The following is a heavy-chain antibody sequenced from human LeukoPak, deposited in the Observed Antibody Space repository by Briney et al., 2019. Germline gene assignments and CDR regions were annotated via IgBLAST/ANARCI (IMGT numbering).Heavy chain of an antibody. CDR2: ISAYNGNT. Sequence: ASVKVSCKASGYTFTSYGISWVRQAPGQGLEWMGWISAYNGNTNYAQKLQGRVTMTTDTSTSTAYMVLRSLRSDDTAVYYCARGSYYYDSSGYWYFDLWGRGTLVTVSS. CDR1: GYTFTSYG. D-gene: IGHD3-22*01. V-gene: IGHV1-18*01. J-gene: IGHJ2*01. CDR3: ARGSYYYDSSGYWYFDL.